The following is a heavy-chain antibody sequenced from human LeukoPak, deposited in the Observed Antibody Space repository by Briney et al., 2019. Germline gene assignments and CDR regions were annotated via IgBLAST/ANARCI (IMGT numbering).Heavy chain of an antibody. CDR1: GGSISRYY. D-gene: IGHD3-10*01. J-gene: IGHJ4*02. V-gene: IGHV4-59*01. Sequence: SETLSLTCTVSGGSISRYYWSWIRQPPGKGLEWIGYICYSGSTNYNSSLKSRVTISVDTSKNQFSLKLSSVTAADTALYFCARLRMVRGVFEIYYFDYWGQGTLVTVSS. CDR2: ICYSGST. CDR3: ARLRMVRGVFEIYYFDY.